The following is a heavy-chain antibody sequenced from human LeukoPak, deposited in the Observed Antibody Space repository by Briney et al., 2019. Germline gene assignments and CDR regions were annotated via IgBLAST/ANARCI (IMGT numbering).Heavy chain of an antibody. Sequence: ASVKVSCKASGYTFTGYYMHWVRQAPGQGLEWMGWINPNSGGTNYAQKFQGRVTMTRDTSISTAYMELSRLRSDDTAVYYCARDLRNYDFWSGYYPHFDYWGQGTLVTVSS. D-gene: IGHD3-3*01. J-gene: IGHJ4*02. CDR2: INPNSGGT. CDR1: GYTFTGYY. CDR3: ARDLRNYDFWSGYYPHFDY. V-gene: IGHV1-2*02.